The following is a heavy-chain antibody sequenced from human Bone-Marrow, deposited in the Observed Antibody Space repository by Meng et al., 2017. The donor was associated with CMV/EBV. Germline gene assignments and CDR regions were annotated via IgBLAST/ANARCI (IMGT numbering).Heavy chain of an antibody. CDR2: IGTGGDT. CDR3: AKGEGIVVVPAANDY. V-gene: IGHV3-47*02. CDR1: GFAFSSYA. D-gene: IGHD2-2*01. J-gene: IGHJ4*02. Sequence: GESLKISCAASGFAFSSYALHWVRRAPGKGLEWVSAIGTGGDTYYADSVMGRFTISRDNSKNTLYLQMNSLRAEDTAVYYCAKGEGIVVVPAANDYWGQGPLVTVSS.